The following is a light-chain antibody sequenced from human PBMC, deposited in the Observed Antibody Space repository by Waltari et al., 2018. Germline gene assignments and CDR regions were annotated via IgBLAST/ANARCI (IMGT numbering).Light chain of an antibody. CDR3: QRFDNVPLT. CDR1: QDIDNN. J-gene: IGKJ4*01. CDR2: ASS. V-gene: IGKV1-33*01. Sequence: DIQMTQSPSSLSASVGDRVIITCRASQDIDNNLNWYQQKPGKSPKLLIYASSTLETGVPSRFSGSGSGRKFSFTISSLQPEDFATYYCQRFDNVPLTFGGGTKVDI.